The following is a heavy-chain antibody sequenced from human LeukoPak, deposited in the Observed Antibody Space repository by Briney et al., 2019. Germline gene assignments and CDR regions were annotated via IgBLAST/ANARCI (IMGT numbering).Heavy chain of an antibody. V-gene: IGHV3-23*05. CDR1: GFNIRSLG. Sequence: GGSLRLSCAASGFNIRSLGMNWVRQAPGKGLEWVSGIYTNGRDTRYADFVKGRFTISRDDSKNTVYLQMHSLRVEDTAVYYCARVRPFAGSGYYRITGIPYGMDVWGQGTTVTVSS. CDR3: ARVRPFAGSGYYRITGIPYGMDV. CDR2: IYTNGRDT. D-gene: IGHD3-3*01. J-gene: IGHJ6*02.